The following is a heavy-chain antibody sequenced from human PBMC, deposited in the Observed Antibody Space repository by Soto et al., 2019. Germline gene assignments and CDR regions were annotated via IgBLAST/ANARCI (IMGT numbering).Heavy chain of an antibody. CDR2: LNGSGGST. Sequence: EVQLSESGGGLVQPGGSLRLSCAASGFTFSNYAMTWVRQAPGKGLEWVSGLNGSGGSTSSADSVKGRFAISRDNSKKSLYLHMTSLGSEDTAFYYCAKIVTRHSLVPVFDQWGQGALVTVSS. J-gene: IGHJ4*02. CDR3: AKIVTRHSLVPVFDQ. V-gene: IGHV3-23*01. D-gene: IGHD2-21*01. CDR1: GFTFSNYA.